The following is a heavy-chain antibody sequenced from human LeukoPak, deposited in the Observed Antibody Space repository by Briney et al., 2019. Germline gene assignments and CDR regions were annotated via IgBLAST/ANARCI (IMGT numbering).Heavy chain of an antibody. V-gene: IGHV4-4*02. J-gene: IGHJ4*02. CDR1: GGSISSSNW. Sequence: SETLSLTCAVSGGSISSSNWWSWVRQPPGKGLEWIGEIYHSGSTNYNPSLKSRVTISVDKSKDQFSLKLSSVTAADTAVYYCARDDVVGYYFDYWGQGTLVTVSS. CDR2: IYHSGST. D-gene: IGHD1-26*01. CDR3: ARDDVVGYYFDY.